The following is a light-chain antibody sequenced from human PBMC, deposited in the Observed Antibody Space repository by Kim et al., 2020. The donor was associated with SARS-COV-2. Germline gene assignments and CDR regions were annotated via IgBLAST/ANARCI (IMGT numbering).Light chain of an antibody. CDR2: EDN. CDR3: QSYDSSNLSVV. CDR1: SGSIASNY. Sequence: NFMLTQPHSVSESPGKTVTISCTRSSGSIASNYVQWYQQRPGSAPTTVIYEDNQIPSGVPDRFSGSIDSSSNSASLTISGLKTEDEADYYCQSYDSSNLSVVFGTGTKVTVL. J-gene: IGLJ1*01. V-gene: IGLV6-57*04.